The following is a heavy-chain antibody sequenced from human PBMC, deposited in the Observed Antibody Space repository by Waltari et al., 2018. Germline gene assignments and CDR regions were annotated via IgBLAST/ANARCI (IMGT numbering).Heavy chain of an antibody. D-gene: IGHD5-18*01. Sequence: QLQLQESGPGLVKPSETLYLTCTVSGGSISSSSYYWGWIRQPPGKGLEWIGSIYYSVCTSYNPSLKIRVTISLDTSKNQFSLKLSSVTASDTSVYYCARQEWIQLWFPFDYWGQGTLVTVSS. CDR2: IYYSVCT. CDR1: GGSISSSSYY. CDR3: ARQEWIQLWFPFDY. V-gene: IGHV4-39*01. J-gene: IGHJ4*02.